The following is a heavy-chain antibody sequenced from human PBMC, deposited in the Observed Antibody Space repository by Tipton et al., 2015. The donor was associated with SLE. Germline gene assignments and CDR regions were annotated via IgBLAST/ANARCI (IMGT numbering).Heavy chain of an antibody. CDR1: GGSISSGGYY. CDR3: ARDFCSGGTCGMLDP. D-gene: IGHD2-15*01. J-gene: IGHJ5*02. Sequence: TLSLTCTVSGGSISSGGYYWSWIRQHPEKGLEWIGYIESSGSIYYNPSLKSRVSISIDTSKNQFLLNLNSVTAADTAVYFFARDFCSGGTCGMLDPWGQGTLVTVSS. CDR2: IESSGSI. V-gene: IGHV4-31*03.